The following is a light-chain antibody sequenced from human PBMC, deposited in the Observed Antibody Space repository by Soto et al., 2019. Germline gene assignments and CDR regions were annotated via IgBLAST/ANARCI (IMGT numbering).Light chain of an antibody. CDR2: AAS. CDR1: QDVRSD. V-gene: IGKV1-17*01. CDR3: LQHDSFPYT. Sequence: DIQMTQSPSSLSASVGHTVTITCRASQDVRSDLGWYQHKPGKAPKRLIYAASRLQGGVPSRFRGSASGTEFTLTIGSLQPEDSATYYCLQHDSFPYTFGQGTRLEI. J-gene: IGKJ2*01.